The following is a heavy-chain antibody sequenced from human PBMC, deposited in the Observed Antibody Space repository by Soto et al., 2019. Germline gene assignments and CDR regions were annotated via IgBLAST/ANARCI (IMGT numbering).Heavy chain of an antibody. CDR1: GFTFSSYG. J-gene: IGHJ6*02. CDR3: VKDQSYDTPYYYYGMDV. Sequence: QVQLVESGGGVVQPGRSLRLSCAASGFTFSSYGMHWVRQAPGKGLEWVAVISYDGSNKYYADSVKGRFTISRDNSKNTLYLQMNSLRAEDTAVYYCVKDQSYDTPYYYYGMDVWGQVTTVTVSS. CDR2: ISYDGSNK. V-gene: IGHV3-30*18. D-gene: IGHD3-22*01.